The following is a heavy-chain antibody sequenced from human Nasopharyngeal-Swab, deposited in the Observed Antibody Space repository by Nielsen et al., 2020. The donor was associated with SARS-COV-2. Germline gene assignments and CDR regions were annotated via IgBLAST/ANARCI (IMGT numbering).Heavy chain of an antibody. Sequence: GSLRLSCAVYGGSFSGYYWSWIRQPPGKGLEWIGEINHSGSTNYNLSLKSRVTISVDTSKNQFSLKLSSVTAADTAVYYCARGYSSSWYGYWGQGTLVTVSS. CDR1: GGSFSGYY. CDR3: ARGYSSSWYGY. CDR2: INHSGST. J-gene: IGHJ4*02. D-gene: IGHD6-13*01. V-gene: IGHV4-34*01.